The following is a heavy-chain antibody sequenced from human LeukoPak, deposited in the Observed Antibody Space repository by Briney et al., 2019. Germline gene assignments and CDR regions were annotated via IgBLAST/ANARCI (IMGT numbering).Heavy chain of an antibody. CDR1: GFTFDDYA. D-gene: IGHD6-19*01. CDR2: ITGDAGRT. J-gene: IGHJ4*02. V-gene: IGHV3-43*02. CDR3: AREGPIAVAGYFDY. Sequence: GGSLRLSCAASGFTFDDYAMNWVRQAPGKGLGWVSLITGDAGRTYFADFVKGRFTISRDNSKNSLYLQMNSLKTEDTALYYCAREGPIAVAGYFDYWGQGTLVTVSS.